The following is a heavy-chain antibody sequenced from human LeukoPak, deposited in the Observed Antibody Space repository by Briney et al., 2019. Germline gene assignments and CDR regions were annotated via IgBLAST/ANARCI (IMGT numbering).Heavy chain of an antibody. D-gene: IGHD2-2*01. CDR3: ARRGYCSSTSCYEYWFDP. Sequence: PSETLSLTCPVSGGSISSSSYYWGRIRQPPGKGLVWIGIIYYSGSTYYNPAFKSRLTISVDRSKNQFSLKLSSVTATDTAVYYCARRGYCSSTSCYEYWFDPWGQGTLVTVSS. CDR1: GGSISSSSYY. V-gene: IGHV4-39*01. J-gene: IGHJ5*02. CDR2: IYYSGST.